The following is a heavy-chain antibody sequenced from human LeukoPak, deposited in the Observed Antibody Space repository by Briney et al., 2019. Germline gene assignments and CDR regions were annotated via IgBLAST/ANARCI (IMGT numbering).Heavy chain of an antibody. CDR1: NGSFSGYY. V-gene: IGHV4-34*01. D-gene: IGHD3-3*01. CDR3: ARALITTHWYFDL. Sequence: SETLSLTCAVYNGSFSGYYWSWIRQPPGKGLEWIGEINHSGSTNYNPSLKSRVTISVDTSKNQFSLKLSSVTAADTAVYYCARALITTHWYFDLWGRGTLVTVSS. J-gene: IGHJ2*01. CDR2: INHSGST.